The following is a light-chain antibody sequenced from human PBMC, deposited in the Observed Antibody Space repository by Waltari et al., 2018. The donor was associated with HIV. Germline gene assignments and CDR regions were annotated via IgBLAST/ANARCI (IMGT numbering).Light chain of an antibody. Sequence: SYELTQSPSVSVSPGQTARITCSGDALSNQYTFWYQQKPGQAPVLVIYRDTERPSGIPERFSGSSSGTTVTLTISGVQAEDEADYYCQSADSSGTYVFGTGTKVTVV. CDR3: QSADSSGTYV. CDR2: RDT. V-gene: IGLV3-25*03. J-gene: IGLJ1*01. CDR1: ALSNQY.